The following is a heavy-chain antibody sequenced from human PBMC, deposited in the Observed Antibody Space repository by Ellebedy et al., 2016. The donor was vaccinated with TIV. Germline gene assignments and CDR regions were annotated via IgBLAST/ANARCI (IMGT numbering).Heavy chain of an antibody. CDR2: FYYSGST. Sequence: LRLSCTVSGCSISSGGNYWTWIRQHPGKGLEWIGFFYYSGSTYHNPSLSSRVTMSVDTSKNQFSLNLTSVTAADTAMYYCARGSGWYDPFDLWGQGTLVTVSS. CDR1: GCSISSGGNY. D-gene: IGHD6-19*01. J-gene: IGHJ4*02. V-gene: IGHV4-31*03. CDR3: ARGSGWYDPFDL.